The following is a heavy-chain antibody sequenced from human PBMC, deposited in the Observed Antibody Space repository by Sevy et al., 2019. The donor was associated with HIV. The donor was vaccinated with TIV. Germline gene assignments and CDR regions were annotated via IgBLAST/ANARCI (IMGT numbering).Heavy chain of an antibody. Sequence: GGSLRLSCAASGFTFSSYAMSWVRQAPGKGLEWVSAISGSGGSTYYAYSVKGRFTISRDNSKNTLYLQMNSLRAEDTAVYYCAKPYGDQKYYYYGMDVWGQGTTVTVSS. V-gene: IGHV3-23*01. D-gene: IGHD4-17*01. J-gene: IGHJ6*02. CDR2: ISGSGGST. CDR3: AKPYGDQKYYYYGMDV. CDR1: GFTFSSYA.